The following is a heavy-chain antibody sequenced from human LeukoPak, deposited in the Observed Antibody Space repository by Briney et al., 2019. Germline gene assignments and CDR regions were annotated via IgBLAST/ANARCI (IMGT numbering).Heavy chain of an antibody. CDR2: ISSSSSYI. Sequence: PGGSLRPSCAASGFTFSSYSMNWVRQAPEKGLEWVSSISSSSSYIHYADSVKGRFTISRDNAKNSLYLQMNSLRAEDTAVYYCARDVGYCSGGSCFQYYFDYWGQGTLVTVSS. CDR1: GFTFSSYS. CDR3: ARDVGYCSGGSCFQYYFDY. V-gene: IGHV3-21*01. D-gene: IGHD2-15*01. J-gene: IGHJ4*02.